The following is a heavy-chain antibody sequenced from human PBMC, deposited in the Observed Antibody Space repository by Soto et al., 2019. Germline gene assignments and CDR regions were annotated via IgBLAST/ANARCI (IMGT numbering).Heavy chain of an antibody. Sequence: SETLSLTCSVSGDSVSNHFWRWIRQPPGKGLKYIGYIFRRGTAETADYNPSLKSRVTISLHTSKNQVSLQLTSVTAADTAVYYCARDLGGTSAFEIWGRGALVTVSS. CDR1: GDSVSNHF. V-gene: IGHV4-59*02. J-gene: IGHJ3*02. CDR2: IFRRGTA. D-gene: IGHD3-16*01. CDR3: ARDLGGTSAFEI.